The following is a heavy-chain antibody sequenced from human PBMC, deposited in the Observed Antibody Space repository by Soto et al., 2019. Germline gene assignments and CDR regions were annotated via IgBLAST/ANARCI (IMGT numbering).Heavy chain of an antibody. D-gene: IGHD2-2*01. CDR2: IIPIFGTA. CDR3: SRRGPNCSSTSCSHKSYYYYGLVV. V-gene: IGHV1-69*13. J-gene: IGHJ6*02. CDR1: GGTFSGYA. Sequence: ASVKVSCKASGGTFSGYAISWVRQAPGQGLEWMGGIIPIFGTANYAQKFQGRVTITADESTSTAYMELSSLRSEDTAVYYCSRRGPNCSSTSCSHKSYYYYGLVVWG.